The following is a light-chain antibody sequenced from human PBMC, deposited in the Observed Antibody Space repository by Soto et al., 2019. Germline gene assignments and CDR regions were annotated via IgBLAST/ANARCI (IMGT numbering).Light chain of an antibody. CDR3: QQSYSTTIT. CDR2: AAS. J-gene: IGKJ5*01. V-gene: IGKV1-39*01. Sequence: DIQMTQSPSSLSASVGDRVTITCRASQSISSYLNWYQQKPGKAPKLLIYAASSLQSGVPSRSSGSGSGTDFTLTISSPQPEDFATYYCQQSYSTTITFGQGTRLEIK. CDR1: QSISSY.